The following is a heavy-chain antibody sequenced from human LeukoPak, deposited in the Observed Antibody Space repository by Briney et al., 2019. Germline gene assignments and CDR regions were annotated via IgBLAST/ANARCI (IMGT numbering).Heavy chain of an antibody. D-gene: IGHD3-10*01. CDR3: ARGSWRLVRGAASFES. V-gene: IGHV3-30*19. CDR2: VSYDGSNK. CDR1: GFTFNNYG. J-gene: IGHJ4*02. Sequence: GGSLRLSCAASGFTFNNYGMHWVRQAPGKGLEWVAVVSYDGSNKYYADSVKGRFTISRDNSKNTLYLQMNSLRAEDTAVYYCARGSWRLVRGAASFESWGQGTLVTVSS.